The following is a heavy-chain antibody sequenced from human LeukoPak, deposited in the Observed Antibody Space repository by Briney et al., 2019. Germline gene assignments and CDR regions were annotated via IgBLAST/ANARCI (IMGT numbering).Heavy chain of an antibody. V-gene: IGHV4-34*01. D-gene: IGHD1-26*01. Sequence: PSETLSLTCAVYGGSFSGYYWSWIRQPPGKGLEWIGEINHSGSTNYNPSLKSRVTISVDTSENQFSLKLSSVTAADTAVYYCARDAGATYYYYYYMDVWGKGTTVTVSS. CDR1: GGSFSGYY. CDR2: INHSGST. CDR3: ARDAGATYYYYYYMDV. J-gene: IGHJ6*03.